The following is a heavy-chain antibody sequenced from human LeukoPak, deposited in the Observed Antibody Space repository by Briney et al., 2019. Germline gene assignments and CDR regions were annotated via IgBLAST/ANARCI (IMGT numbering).Heavy chain of an antibody. CDR1: GYTFTSYG. Sequence: ASVKVSCKASGYTFTSYGISWVRQAPGQGLEWMGWISAYNGNTNYAQKLQGRVTMTTDTSTSTAYMELRSLRSDDTAVYYCARATLYGDIHYYYGMDVWAQGTTVTVS. V-gene: IGHV1-18*01. CDR3: ARATLYGDIHYYYGMDV. CDR2: ISAYNGNT. D-gene: IGHD4-17*01. J-gene: IGHJ6*02.